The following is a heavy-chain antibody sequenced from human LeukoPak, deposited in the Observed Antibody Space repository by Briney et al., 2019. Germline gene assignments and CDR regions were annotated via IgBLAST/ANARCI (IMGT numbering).Heavy chain of an antibody. D-gene: IGHD2-2*01. V-gene: IGHV3-9*01. J-gene: IGHJ4*02. Sequence: PSGGSLRLSCAASGFTFSSYSMNWVRQAPGKGLEWVSGISWNSGSIGYADSVKGRFTISRDNAKNSLYLQMNSLRAEDTALYYCAKDIWQYQLLWVVDYWGQGTLVTVSS. CDR1: GFTFSSYS. CDR3: AKDIWQYQLLWVVDY. CDR2: ISWNSGSI.